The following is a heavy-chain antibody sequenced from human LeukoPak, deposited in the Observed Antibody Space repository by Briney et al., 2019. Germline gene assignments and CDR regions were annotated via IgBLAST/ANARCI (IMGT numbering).Heavy chain of an antibody. Sequence: GGSLRLSCAASGFTFSSYAMSWVRQAPGKGLEWVANIKQDGSEEYYVDSVKGRFTISRDNAKNSLYLQMNSLRAEDTAVYYCARVGVGATYYFDYWGQGTLVTVSS. CDR3: ARVGVGATYYFDY. J-gene: IGHJ4*02. CDR2: IKQDGSEE. CDR1: GFTFSSYA. D-gene: IGHD1-26*01. V-gene: IGHV3-7*01.